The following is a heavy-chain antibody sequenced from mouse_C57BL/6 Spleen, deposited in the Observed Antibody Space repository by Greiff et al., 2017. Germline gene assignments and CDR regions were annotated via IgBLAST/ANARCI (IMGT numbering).Heavy chain of an antibody. CDR1: GYTFTSYW. J-gene: IGHJ4*01. V-gene: IGHV1-61*01. CDR3: ARRDASLLGAMGY. CDR2: IYPADSET. Sequence: VQLQQPGAELVRPGSSVKLSCKASGYTFTSYWMDWVKQRPGQGLEWIGNIYPADSETHYNHKFKDKATLTVDKASSTAYMQLSSLTSEDSAVYYCARRDASLLGAMGYWGQGTSVTVST. D-gene: IGHD2-1*01.